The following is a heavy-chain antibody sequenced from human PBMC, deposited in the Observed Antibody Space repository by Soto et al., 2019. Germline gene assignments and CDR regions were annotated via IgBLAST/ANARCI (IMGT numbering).Heavy chain of an antibody. V-gene: IGHV4-31*03. CDR2: IYYSGST. CDR1: GGSISSGGYY. J-gene: IGHJ3*02. Sequence: PSETLSLTCTVSGGSISSGGYYWSWIRQHPGKGLEWIGYIYYSGSTYYNPSLKSRVTISVDTSKNQFSLKLSSVTAADTAVYYCARYTGGRTDAFDIWGQGTMVTVSS. CDR3: ARYTGGRTDAFDI. D-gene: IGHD1-20*01.